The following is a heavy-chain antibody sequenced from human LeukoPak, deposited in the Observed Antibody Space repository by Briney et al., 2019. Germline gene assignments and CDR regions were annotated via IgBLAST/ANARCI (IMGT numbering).Heavy chain of an antibody. CDR2: INHSGGT. CDR1: GGSFSGYS. CDR3: ARGVDYYGV. Sequence: PSETLSLTCAVYGGSFSGYSWNWIRQPPVKGLEWIGEINHSGGTNYNPSLKSRVTISVDTSKKQFSLKLSSVTSADTAVYYCARGVDYYGVWGQGTLVTVSS. V-gene: IGHV4-34*01. D-gene: IGHD3-10*01. J-gene: IGHJ4*02.